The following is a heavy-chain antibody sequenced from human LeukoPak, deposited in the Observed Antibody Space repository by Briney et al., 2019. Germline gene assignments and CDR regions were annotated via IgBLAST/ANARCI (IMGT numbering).Heavy chain of an antibody. CDR3: AKGRRYMDV. CDR1: GFTFSSYE. V-gene: IGHV3-30*02. J-gene: IGHJ6*03. Sequence: GGSLRLSCAASGFTFSSYEMNWVRQAPGKGLEWVAFIRYDGSSKYYADSVKGRFTISRDNSKNTLYLQMNSLRAEDTAVYYCAKGRRYMDVWGKGTTVTISS. CDR2: IRYDGSSK.